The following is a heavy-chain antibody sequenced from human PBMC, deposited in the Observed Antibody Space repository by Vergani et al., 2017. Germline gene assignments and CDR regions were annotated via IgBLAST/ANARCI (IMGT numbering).Heavy chain of an antibody. CDR2: IKQDGSEK. J-gene: IGHJ4*02. CDR3: ARVAGVFEMAN. V-gene: IGHV3-7*01. D-gene: IGHD5-24*01. Sequence: EVQLVESGGGLVQPGGSLRLSCAASGFTFRSYWMSWVRQAPGKGLEWVANIKQDGSEKYYVNSVKGRFTISRDNAMNSLYLQMNSLRAEDTAVYNCARVAGVFEMANWGQGTRVTVSS. CDR1: GFTFRSYW.